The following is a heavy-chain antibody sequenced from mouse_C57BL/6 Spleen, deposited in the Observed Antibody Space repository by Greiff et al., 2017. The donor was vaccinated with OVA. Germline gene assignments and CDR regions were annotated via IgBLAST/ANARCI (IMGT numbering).Heavy chain of an antibody. Sequence: VKLVESGPGLVAPSQSLSITCTVSGFSLTSYAISWVRQPPGKGLEWLGVIWTGGGTNYNSALKSRLSISKDNSKSQVFLKMNSLQTDDTARYYCARNGDPFYGNWFAYWGQGTLVTVSA. CDR3: ARNGDPFYGNWFAY. J-gene: IGHJ3*01. CDR1: GFSLTSYA. V-gene: IGHV2-9-1*01. D-gene: IGHD2-10*01. CDR2: IWTGGGT.